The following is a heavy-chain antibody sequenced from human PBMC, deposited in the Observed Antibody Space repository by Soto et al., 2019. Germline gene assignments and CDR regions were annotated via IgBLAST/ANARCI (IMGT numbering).Heavy chain of an antibody. V-gene: IGHV3-30-3*01. CDR2: ISYDGSNK. J-gene: IGHJ3*02. D-gene: IGHD3-22*01. Sequence: PGGSLRLSCAASGFTFSSYAMHWVRQAPGKGLEWVAVISYDGSNKYYADSVKGRFTISRDNSKNTLYLQMNSLRAEDTAVYYCASSSITMIVVVDWAFDIWGQGTMVTVSS. CDR1: GFTFSSYA. CDR3: ASSSITMIVVVDWAFDI.